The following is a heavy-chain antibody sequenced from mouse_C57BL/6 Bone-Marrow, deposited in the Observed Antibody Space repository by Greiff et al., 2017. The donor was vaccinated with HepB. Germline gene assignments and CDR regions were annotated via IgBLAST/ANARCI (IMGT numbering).Heavy chain of an antibody. J-gene: IGHJ4*01. CDR3: ARASAVVAPYAMDY. V-gene: IGHV1-69*01. CDR1: GYTFTSYW. Sequence: VQLQQPGAELVMPGASVKLSCKASGYTFTSYWMHWVKQRPGQGLEWIGEIDPSTGGTTYNQKFKAKATLTVDKSSSTAYMQLKSLTSEDSAVYYCARASAVVAPYAMDYWGQGTSVTVSS. CDR2: IDPSTGGT. D-gene: IGHD1-1*01.